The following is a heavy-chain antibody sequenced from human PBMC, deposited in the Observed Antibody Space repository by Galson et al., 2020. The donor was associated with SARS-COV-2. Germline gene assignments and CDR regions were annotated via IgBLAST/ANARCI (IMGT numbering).Heavy chain of an antibody. V-gene: IGHV3-9*01. J-gene: IGHJ6*02. CDR2: ISWNSGSI. CDR3: ATLAGTHSLYYYYGMDV. D-gene: IGHD6-13*01. CDR1: GFTFDDYA. Sequence: GGSLRLSCAASGFTFDDYAMHWVRQAPGKGLEWVSGISWNSGSIGYADSVKGRFTISRDNAKNSLYLQMNSLRAEDTALYYCATLAGTHSLYYYYGMDVWGQGTTVTVSS.